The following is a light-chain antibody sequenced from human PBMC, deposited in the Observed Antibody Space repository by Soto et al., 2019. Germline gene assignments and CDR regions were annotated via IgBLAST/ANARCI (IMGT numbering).Light chain of an antibody. CDR2: EVS. CDR3: ASYTSSSNSVI. Sequence: QLVLTQPASVSGSPGQSITISCTGTSSDVGGYKYVSWYQQHPDKAPKLIIFEVSNRPSGIYSRFSGSKSGNTASLHISGLQSEDEAESYFASYTSSSNSVIFGRGTKLPVL. J-gene: IGLJ2*01. V-gene: IGLV2-14*01. CDR1: SSDVGGYKY.